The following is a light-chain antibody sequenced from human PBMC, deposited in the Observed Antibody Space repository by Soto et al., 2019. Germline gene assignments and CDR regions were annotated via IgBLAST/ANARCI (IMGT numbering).Light chain of an antibody. CDR3: QQYGSSPYT. V-gene: IGKV3-20*01. Sequence: EIVLTQSPGTLSLSPGERATLSCRASQSVSSSYLAWYQQKPGQAPRLLIYGASIRATGIPDRFSGSGSGTDFTLTISRLEPEDFVVYYCQQYGSSPYTFGQGTNLEIK. J-gene: IGKJ2*01. CDR2: GAS. CDR1: QSVSSSY.